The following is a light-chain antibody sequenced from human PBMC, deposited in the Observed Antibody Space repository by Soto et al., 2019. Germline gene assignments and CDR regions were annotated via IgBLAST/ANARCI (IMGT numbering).Light chain of an antibody. Sequence: QSALTQPASVSGSPGQSSTISCTGTSGDIGSYNRVSWYQQHPVKAPKLIIYEVTDRPSWVSNRFSGSKSGNTASLTISGLQAEDEAEYYCSSYTNIYPRACVFGTGTKLTVL. J-gene: IGLJ1*01. CDR3: SSYTNIYPRACV. CDR2: EVT. CDR1: SGDIGSYNR. V-gene: IGLV2-14*01.